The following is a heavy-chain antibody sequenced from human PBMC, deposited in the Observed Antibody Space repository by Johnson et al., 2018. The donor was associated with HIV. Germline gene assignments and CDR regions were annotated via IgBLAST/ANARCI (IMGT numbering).Heavy chain of an antibody. D-gene: IGHD1-26*01. J-gene: IGHJ3*02. CDR3: ARFPPGGNYYFDI. CDR2: ISRRATTI. CDR1: AFTFSSYE. Sequence: EVQLVESGGGLVQPGGSLKLSCAASAFTFSSYEMNWVRQAPGKGLEWVSYISRRATTIYYADSVKARFTISRDNAKNSLYLQMNSLRAEDTAVYYCARFPPGGNYYFDIWGQGTMVTVSS. V-gene: IGHV3-48*03.